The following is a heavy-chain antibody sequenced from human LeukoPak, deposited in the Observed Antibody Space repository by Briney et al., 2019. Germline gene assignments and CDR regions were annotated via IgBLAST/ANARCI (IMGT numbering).Heavy chain of an antibody. CDR1: GGSFSGYY. CDR2: INHSGST. Sequence: SETLSLTCAVYGGSFSGYYWSWIRQPPGKGLEWIGEINHSGSTNYNPSPKSRVTISVDTSKNQFSLKLSSVTAADTAVYYCARGEMATIIYYYYYYMDVWGKGTTVTVSS. J-gene: IGHJ6*03. D-gene: IGHD5-24*01. CDR3: ARGEMATIIYYYYYYMDV. V-gene: IGHV4-34*01.